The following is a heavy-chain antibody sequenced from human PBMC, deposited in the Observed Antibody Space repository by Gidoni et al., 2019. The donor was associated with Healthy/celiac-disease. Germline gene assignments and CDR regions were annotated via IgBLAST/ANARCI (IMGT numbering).Heavy chain of an antibody. CDR1: GCSISSYY. V-gene: IGHV4-4*07. CDR2: IYTSGST. D-gene: IGHD4-4*01. J-gene: IGHJ6*03. Sequence: QVQLQESGPGLVKPSETLSLTCPVSGCSISSYYWSWIRQPAGKGLEWIGRIYTSGSTNYNPSLKSRVTMSVDTSKNQFSLKLSSVTAADTAVYYCARDRALVATVTPYKDYYMDVWGKGTTVTVSS. CDR3: ARDRALVATVTPYKDYYMDV.